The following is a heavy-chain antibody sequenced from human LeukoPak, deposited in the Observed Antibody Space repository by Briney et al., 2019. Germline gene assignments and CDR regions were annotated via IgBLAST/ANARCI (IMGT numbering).Heavy chain of an antibody. CDR3: ARDSPVVPAAIFYYYYGMDV. CDR2: INPSGGST. J-gene: IGHJ6*02. CDR1: GYTFTSYY. V-gene: IGHV1-46*01. Sequence: ASVTVSCKASGYTFTSYYMHWVRQAPGQGLEWMGIINPSGGSTSYAQKFQGRVTMTRDTSTSTVYMELSSLRSEDTAVYYCARDSPVVPAAIFYYYYGMDVWGQGTTVTVSS. D-gene: IGHD2-2*01.